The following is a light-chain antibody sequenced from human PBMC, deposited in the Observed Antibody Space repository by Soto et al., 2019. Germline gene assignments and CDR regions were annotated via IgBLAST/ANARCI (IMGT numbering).Light chain of an antibody. Sequence: QPVLTQSPSASASLGASVKLTCTLSSGHSSYAIAWHQQQPEKGPRYLMKLNSDGSHSKGDGIPDRFSGSSSRAERYLTISSLQSEDEADYYCKTWGTGIQVFGGGTKLTVL. J-gene: IGLJ2*01. CDR3: KTWGTGIQV. CDR1: SGHSSYA. CDR2: LNSDGSH. V-gene: IGLV4-69*01.